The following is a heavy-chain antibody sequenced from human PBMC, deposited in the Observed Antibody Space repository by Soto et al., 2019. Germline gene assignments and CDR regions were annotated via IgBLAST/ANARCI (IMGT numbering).Heavy chain of an antibody. CDR1: GYTFASYD. CDR2: MNPNSGNT. D-gene: IGHD2-21*01. CDR3: ERRDGYNFNWLDS. J-gene: IGHJ5*01. V-gene: IGHV1-8*01. Sequence: QVQLVQSGAEVKTPGASVKVSCKASGYTFASYDINWVRQAPGQGLEWMGWMNPNSGNTGYAQKLQGRLTMTSDTALSIAHMELSSLRNEDTAVYYCERRDGYNFNWLDSWGQGTLVTVSP.